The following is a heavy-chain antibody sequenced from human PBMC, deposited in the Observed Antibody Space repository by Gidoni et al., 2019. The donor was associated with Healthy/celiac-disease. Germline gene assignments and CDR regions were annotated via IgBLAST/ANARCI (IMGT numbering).Heavy chain of an antibody. D-gene: IGHD3-10*01. CDR3: ARVGPVLDAGMGSTMVRGATGFDP. Sequence: QVQLVQSGAEVKKTGASVKVSCKASGYTFTGYYMHWVRPATGHGLEWLGWINPNRGGTNYAQKLQGRVTMTRDTSISTAYMELSRLRSDDTAVYYCARVGPVLDAGMGSTMVRGATGFDPWGQGTLVTVSS. CDR2: INPNRGGT. CDR1: GYTFTGYY. V-gene: IGHV1-2*02. J-gene: IGHJ5*02.